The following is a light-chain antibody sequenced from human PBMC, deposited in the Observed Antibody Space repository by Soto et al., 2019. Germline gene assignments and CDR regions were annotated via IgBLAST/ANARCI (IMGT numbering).Light chain of an antibody. Sequence: QSVLTQPASVSGSPGQSISLSCTGTSSDVGGYNYVSWYQQHPGKAPKLVIHDVSRRPPGVSFRFSGSKSGNTAYLTISGLQAEDEADYYCNSYTDTSLYVFGTGTKVTVL. V-gene: IGLV2-14*03. J-gene: IGLJ1*01. CDR1: SSDVGGYNY. CDR2: DVS. CDR3: NSYTDTSLYV.